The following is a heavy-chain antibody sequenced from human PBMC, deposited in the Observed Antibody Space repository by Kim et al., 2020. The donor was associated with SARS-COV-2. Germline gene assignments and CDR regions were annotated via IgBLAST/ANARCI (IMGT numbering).Heavy chain of an antibody. CDR2: INPSGGST. CDR1: GYTFTSYY. J-gene: IGHJ6*02. V-gene: IGHV1-46*01. Sequence: ASVKVSCKASGYTFTSYYMHWVRQAPGQGLEWMGIINPSGGSTSYAQKFQGRVTMTRDTSTSTVYMELSSLRSEDTAVYYCERDFGYGDPTYYYYYGMDVWGQGTTVTVSS. D-gene: IGHD4-17*01. CDR3: ERDFGYGDPTYYYYYGMDV.